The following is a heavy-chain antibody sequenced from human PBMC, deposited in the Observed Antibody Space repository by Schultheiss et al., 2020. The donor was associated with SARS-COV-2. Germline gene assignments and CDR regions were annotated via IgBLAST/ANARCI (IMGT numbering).Heavy chain of an antibody. CDR1: GFTFSSYG. Sequence: GGSLRLSCAASGFTFSSYGMHWVRQAPGKGLEWVAFIWYDGSNKYYADSVKGRFTISRDNAKNSLYLQMNSLRAEDTAVYYCARNTDYCSGDSCYRDAFDIWGQGTMVTVSS. J-gene: IGHJ3*02. D-gene: IGHD2-15*01. CDR3: ARNTDYCSGDSCYRDAFDI. V-gene: IGHV3-33*03. CDR2: IWYDGSNK.